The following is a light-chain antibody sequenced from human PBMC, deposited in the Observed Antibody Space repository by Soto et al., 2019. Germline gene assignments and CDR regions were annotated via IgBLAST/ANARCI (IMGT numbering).Light chain of an antibody. CDR2: GAS. CDR1: QSVSSSY. V-gene: IGKV3-20*01. CDR3: QQYDSSPVT. J-gene: IGKJ1*01. Sequence: EIVLTQSPGTLSLYPGERASLSCRASQSVSSSYLAWYQQKPGQAPSLLIYGASSRATGIPDRFSGSGSGTDFTLTISRLEPEDFAVYYCQQYDSSPVTFGQGTKVEIK.